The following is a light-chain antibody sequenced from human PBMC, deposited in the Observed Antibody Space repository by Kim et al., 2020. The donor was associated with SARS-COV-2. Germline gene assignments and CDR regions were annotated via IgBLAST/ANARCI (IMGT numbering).Light chain of an antibody. CDR2: QDS. CDR3: QAWDSSTVAGDRWV. V-gene: IGLV3-1*01. Sequence: SYELTQPPSVSVSPGQTASITCSGVKLGDKYACWYQQKPGQSPVLVIYQDSKRPAGIPERFSGSNSGNTATLTISGTQAMDEADYYCQAWDSSTVAGDRWVFGGGTKLTVL. CDR1: KLGDKY. J-gene: IGLJ3*02.